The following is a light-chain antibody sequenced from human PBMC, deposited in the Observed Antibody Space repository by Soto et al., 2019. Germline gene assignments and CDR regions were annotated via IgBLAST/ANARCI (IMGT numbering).Light chain of an antibody. Sequence: DILLTQSPCTLSLSPGERATLSCRASQGVSNNYLAWYQQKPGQAPRLLIYGASNRATGIPDGFSGSGSGTDFTLTISRLEPEDVAMYYCQQYSSSPRTFGQGTKVDIK. CDR1: QGVSNNY. CDR3: QQYSSSPRT. J-gene: IGKJ1*01. V-gene: IGKV3-20*01. CDR2: GAS.